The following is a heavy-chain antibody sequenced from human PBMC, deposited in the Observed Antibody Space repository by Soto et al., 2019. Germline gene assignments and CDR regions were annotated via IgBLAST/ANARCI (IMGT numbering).Heavy chain of an antibody. Sequence: LRLSCAASGFTFSSYAMSWVRQAPGKGLEWVSAISGSGGSTYYADSVKGRFTISRDNSRNTLYLQMNSLRAEDTAVYYCAKDSGAVGATTDSDYWGQGTLVTVSS. CDR3: AKDSGAVGATTDSDY. CDR1: GFTFSSYA. CDR2: ISGSGGST. J-gene: IGHJ4*02. V-gene: IGHV3-23*01. D-gene: IGHD1-26*01.